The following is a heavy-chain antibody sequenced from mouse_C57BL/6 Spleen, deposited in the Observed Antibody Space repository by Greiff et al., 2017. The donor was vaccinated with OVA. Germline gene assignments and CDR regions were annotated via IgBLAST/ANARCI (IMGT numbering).Heavy chain of an antibody. V-gene: IGHV1-85*01. D-gene: IGHD4-1*01. CDR2: IYPSDGST. CDR3: ARSWDFDD. CDR1: GYTFTSYD. Sequence: VKLMDSGPELVKPGASVKLSCKASGYTFTSYDINWVKQRPGQGLEWIGWIYPSDGSTKYNEKFKGKATLTVDTSSSTAYMQLRSLTSEVSEVYICARSWDFDDWGQGTTLTVSS. J-gene: IGHJ2*01.